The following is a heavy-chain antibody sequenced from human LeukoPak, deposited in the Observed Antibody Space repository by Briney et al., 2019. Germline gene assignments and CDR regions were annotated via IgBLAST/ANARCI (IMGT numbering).Heavy chain of an antibody. J-gene: IGHJ5*02. V-gene: IGHV4-39*07. Sequence: SETLSLTCTVSGGSISSSSYYWGWIRQPPGKGLEWIGSIYYSGSTYYNPSLKSRVTISVDTSKNQFSLKLSSVTAADTAVYYCARGYDSSGYRFDPWGQGTLVTVSS. CDR2: IYYSGST. CDR3: ARGYDSSGYRFDP. CDR1: GGSISSSSYY. D-gene: IGHD3-22*01.